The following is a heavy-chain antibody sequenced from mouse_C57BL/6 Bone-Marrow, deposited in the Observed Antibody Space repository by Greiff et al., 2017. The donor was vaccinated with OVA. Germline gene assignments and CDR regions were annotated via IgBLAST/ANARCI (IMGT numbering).Heavy chain of an antibody. CDR2: IDPTSGGT. Sequence: VQLKQPGAELVKPGASVKLSCKASGYTFTSYWMHWVKQRPGRGLEWIGRIDPTSGGTKYNEKFKSKATLTVDKPSSTADMQLSSLTSEDAAVYDCARRNWAWFAYWGQGTLVTVSA. CDR1: GYTFTSYW. V-gene: IGHV1-72*01. CDR3: ARRNWAWFAY. D-gene: IGHD4-1*01. J-gene: IGHJ3*01.